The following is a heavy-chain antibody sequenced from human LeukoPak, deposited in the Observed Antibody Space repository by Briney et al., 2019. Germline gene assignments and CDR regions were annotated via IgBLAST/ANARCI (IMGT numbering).Heavy chain of an antibody. V-gene: IGHV1-2*02. CDR1: GYTFTGYY. CDR3: ARYYDILTGLDY. D-gene: IGHD3-9*01. Sequence: VASVKVSCKASGYTFTGYYMHWVRQAPGQGLEWMGWINPNSGGTNYAQKFQGRVTMTGDTSISTAYMELSRLRSDDTAVYYCARYYDILTGLDYWGQGTLVTVSS. CDR2: INPNSGGT. J-gene: IGHJ4*02.